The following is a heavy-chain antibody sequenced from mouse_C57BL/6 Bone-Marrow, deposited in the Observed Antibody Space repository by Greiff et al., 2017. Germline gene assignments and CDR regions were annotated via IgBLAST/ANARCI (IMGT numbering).Heavy chain of an antibody. CDR1: GFNIKDDY. CDR3: TTYSNCWYFDV. J-gene: IGHJ1*03. Sequence: EVQVVESGAELVRPGASVKLSCTASGFNIKDDYMHWVKQRPEQGLEWIGWIDPENGDTEYASKFQGKATITADTSSNTAYLQLSSLTSADTAVYYCTTYSNCWYFDVWGTGTTVTVSS. D-gene: IGHD2-5*01. V-gene: IGHV14-4*01. CDR2: IDPENGDT.